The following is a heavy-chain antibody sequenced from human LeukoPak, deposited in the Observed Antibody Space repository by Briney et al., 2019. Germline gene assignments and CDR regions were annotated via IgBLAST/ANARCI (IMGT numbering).Heavy chain of an antibody. V-gene: IGHV4-39*07. Sequence: SETLSLTCTVSGGSISSSSYYWGWIRQPPGKGLEWIGSIYYSGSTYYNPSLKSRVTISVDTSKNQFSLKLSSVTAADTAVYYCARDGGRSSSWYGVDVWGKGTTVTVSS. D-gene: IGHD6-13*01. CDR2: IYYSGST. CDR3: ARDGGRSSSWYGVDV. J-gene: IGHJ6*04. CDR1: GGSISSSSYY.